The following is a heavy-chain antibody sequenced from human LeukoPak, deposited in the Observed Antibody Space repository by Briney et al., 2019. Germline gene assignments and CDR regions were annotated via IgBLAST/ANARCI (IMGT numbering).Heavy chain of an antibody. CDR2: ISGSGDNT. Sequence: GGSLRLSCAASGFTFSSYAMSWVRQAPGKGLEWVSGISGSGDNTYYADSVKGRFTISRDNSKNTLYVQVNSLGTEDTAAYYCAKGSYYDSSGSFYFDYWGQGTLVTASS. CDR1: GFTFSSYA. CDR3: AKGSYYDSSGSFYFDY. D-gene: IGHD3-22*01. V-gene: IGHV3-23*01. J-gene: IGHJ4*02.